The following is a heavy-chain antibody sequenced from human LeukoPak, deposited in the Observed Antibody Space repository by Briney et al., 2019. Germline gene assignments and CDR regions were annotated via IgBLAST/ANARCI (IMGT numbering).Heavy chain of an antibody. D-gene: IGHD4-17*01. CDR3: ARQFESLRSVAYDL. J-gene: IGHJ3*01. CDR1: GGSITNYY. CDR2: IHYTGNT. Sequence: PSETLSLTCSVSGGSITNYYWTWIRQSPEKGLEGFGYIHYTGNTNYNPSLKSRSAISVDASKNHFSLRLRSVTASDTAMYYCARQFESLRSVAYDLWGQGAMVIVSS. V-gene: IGHV4-59*08.